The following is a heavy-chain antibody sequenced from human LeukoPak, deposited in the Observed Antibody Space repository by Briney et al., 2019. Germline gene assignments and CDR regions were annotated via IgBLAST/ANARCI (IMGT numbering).Heavy chain of an antibody. CDR2: IYYSGST. CDR1: GGSISSSSYY. Sequence: PSETLSLTCTVSGGSISSSSYYWGWIRQPPGKGLEWIGSIYYSGSTYYNPSLKSRVTISVDTSKNQFSLKLSSVTAADAAVYYCARLGHCSSTSCYDKLYDYWGQGTLVTVSS. V-gene: IGHV4-39*01. D-gene: IGHD2-2*01. J-gene: IGHJ4*02. CDR3: ARLGHCSSTSCYDKLYDY.